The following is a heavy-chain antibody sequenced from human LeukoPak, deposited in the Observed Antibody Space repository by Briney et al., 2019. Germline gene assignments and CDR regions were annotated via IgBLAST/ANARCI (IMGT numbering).Heavy chain of an antibody. CDR1: GFTFSSFW. D-gene: IGHD2-21*01. CDR3: ASILWWDIGFDY. CDR2: IKPDGSST. V-gene: IGHV3-74*01. J-gene: IGHJ4*02. Sequence: PGGSLRLSCAASGFTFSSFWMYWVRQAPGKGLVWVSRIKPDGSSTSYADSVKGRFTISRDNAKNSLYLQMDSLRVEDTAVYYCASILWWDIGFDYWAREPWSPSPQ.